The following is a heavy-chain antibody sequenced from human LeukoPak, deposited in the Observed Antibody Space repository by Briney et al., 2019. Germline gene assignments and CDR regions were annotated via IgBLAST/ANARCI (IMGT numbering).Heavy chain of an antibody. V-gene: IGHV1-69*13. D-gene: IGHD3-9*01. J-gene: IGHJ6*04. CDR1: GGTFSSYA. CDR3: ATLRPKLRYFDWSMGYYGMDV. CDR2: IIPIFGTA. Sequence: SVKVSCKASGGTFSSYAISWVRQAPGQGLEWMGGIIPIFGTANYAQKFQGRVTITADESTSTAYMELSSLRSEDTAVYYCATLRPKLRYFDWSMGYYGMDVWGKGTTVTISS.